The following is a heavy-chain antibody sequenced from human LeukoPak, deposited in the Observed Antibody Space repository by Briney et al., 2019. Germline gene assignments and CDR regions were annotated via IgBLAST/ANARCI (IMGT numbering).Heavy chain of an antibody. D-gene: IGHD5-18*01. CDR3: AKARYSYGYHNDY. V-gene: IGHV3-23*01. CDR2: ISGSGGST. Sequence: GGSLRLSCAASGFTFSSYAMSWVRQAPGKGLEGVSAISGSGGSTYYADSVKGRFTISRDNSKNTLDLQMHSLRVDDTAVYYCAKARYSYGYHNDYWGQGTLVTVSS. J-gene: IGHJ4*02. CDR1: GFTFSSYA.